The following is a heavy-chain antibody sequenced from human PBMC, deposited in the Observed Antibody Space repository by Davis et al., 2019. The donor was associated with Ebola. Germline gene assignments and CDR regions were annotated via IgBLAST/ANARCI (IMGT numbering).Heavy chain of an antibody. CDR2: IIPIFGTA. D-gene: IGHD3-22*01. CDR1: GGTFSSYA. J-gene: IGHJ4*02. CDR3: ARDRYYDSRGSLSDY. Sequence: AASVKVSCTASGGTFSSYAISWVRQAPGQGLEWMGGIIPIFGTANYAQKFQGRVTITADESTSTAYMELSSLRSEDTAVYYCARDRYYDSRGSLSDYWGQGTLVTVSS. V-gene: IGHV1-69*13.